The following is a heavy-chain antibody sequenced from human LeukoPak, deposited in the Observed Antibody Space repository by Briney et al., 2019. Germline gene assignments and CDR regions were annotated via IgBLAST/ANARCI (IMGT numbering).Heavy chain of an antibody. J-gene: IGHJ5*02. D-gene: IGHD4-17*01. CDR2: VYNNGIT. V-gene: IGHV4-59*08. Sequence: QSSETLSLTCTVSGGSISSYYWSWIRQPPGKGLEWIGYVYNNGITNYNPSLKSRVTMSGDTSKNQFSLRLTSVTAADTAVYYCARHMTPVTTFDPWGQGTLVTVSS. CDR3: ARHMTPVTTFDP. CDR1: GGSISSYY.